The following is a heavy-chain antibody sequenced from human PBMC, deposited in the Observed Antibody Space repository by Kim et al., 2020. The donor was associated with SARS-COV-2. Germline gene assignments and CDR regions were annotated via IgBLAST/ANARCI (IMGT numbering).Heavy chain of an antibody. D-gene: IGHD3-22*01. J-gene: IGHJ4*02. Sequence: QGRVTITADKSTSTAYMELSSLRSEDTAVYYCASIYYYDSSGYQDYFDYWGQGTLVTVSS. V-gene: IGHV1-69*02. CDR3: ASIYYYDSSGYQDYFDY.